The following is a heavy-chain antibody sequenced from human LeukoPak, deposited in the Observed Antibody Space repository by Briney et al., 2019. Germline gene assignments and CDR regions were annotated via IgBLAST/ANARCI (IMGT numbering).Heavy chain of an antibody. V-gene: IGHV4-59*12. J-gene: IGHJ4*02. CDR2: IYYSGST. CDR1: GGSISSYY. CDR3: ARGKSDLRFLEWLFYYFDY. D-gene: IGHD3-3*01. Sequence: SETLSLTCTVSGGSISSYYWSWIRQPPGKGLEWIGYIYYSGSTNYNPSLKSRVTISVDTSKNQFSLKLCSVTAADTAVYYCARGKSDLRFLEWLFYYFDYWGQGTLVTVSS.